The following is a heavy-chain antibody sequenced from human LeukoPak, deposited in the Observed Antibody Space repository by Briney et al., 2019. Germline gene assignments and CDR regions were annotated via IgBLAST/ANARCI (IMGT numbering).Heavy chain of an antibody. CDR3: AKDTRSYFQH. CDR2: ISYDGSNK. Sequence: GGSLRLSCAASGFTFSNYNMNWFRQAPGKGLEWVAVISYDGSNKYYADSVKGRFTISRDNSKNTLYLQMNSLRAEDTAVYYCAKDTRSYFQHWGQGTLVTVSS. V-gene: IGHV3-30*18. J-gene: IGHJ1*01. CDR1: GFTFSNYN.